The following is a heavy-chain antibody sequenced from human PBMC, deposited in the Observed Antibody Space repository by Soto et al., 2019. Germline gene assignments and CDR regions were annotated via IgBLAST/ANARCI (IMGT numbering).Heavy chain of an antibody. CDR3: ARILEEMATVYFDY. J-gene: IGHJ4*02. Sequence: QVTLKESGPVLVKPTETLTLTCTVSGFSLSNARMGVSWIRQPPGKALEWLAHIFSNDEKSYSTSLKSRLTISKDPSKIQVVLTMTNMDPLDTATYTCARILEEMATVYFDYWGQGTLVTVSS. CDR2: IFSNDEK. D-gene: IGHD4-4*01. CDR1: GFSLSNARMG. V-gene: IGHV2-26*01.